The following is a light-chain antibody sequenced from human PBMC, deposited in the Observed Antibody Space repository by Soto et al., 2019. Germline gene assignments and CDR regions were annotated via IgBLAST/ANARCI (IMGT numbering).Light chain of an antibody. Sequence: QPVLTQSPSVSGAPGQKITISCTGSSSNIGAGYDVHWYQQLPGTAPKLLIYDNFNRPSGVPDRFSGSKSGTSASLAITGLQAEDEADYYCQSYDSSLSGDVFGTGTKLTVL. J-gene: IGLJ1*01. CDR3: QSYDSSLSGDV. CDR1: SSNIGAGYD. CDR2: DNF. V-gene: IGLV1-40*01.